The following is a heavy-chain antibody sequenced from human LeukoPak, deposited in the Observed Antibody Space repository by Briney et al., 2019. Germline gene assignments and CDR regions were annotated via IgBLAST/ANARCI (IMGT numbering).Heavy chain of an antibody. J-gene: IGHJ5*02. CDR2: INAGNGNT. D-gene: IGHD6-13*01. CDR3: ARDIDRVFNWFDP. CDR1: GYTFTTYA. Sequence: ASVKVSCKASGYTFTTYAMHWVRQAPGQRLEWMGWINAGNGNTKYSQKFQGRVTITRDTSASTVYMELSSLRSEDTAVYYCARDIDRVFNWFDPWGQGTLVTVSS. V-gene: IGHV1-3*01.